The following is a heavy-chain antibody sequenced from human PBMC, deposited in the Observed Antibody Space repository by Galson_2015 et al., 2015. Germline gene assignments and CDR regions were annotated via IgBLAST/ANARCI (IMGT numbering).Heavy chain of an antibody. Sequence: SVKVSCKASGGTFSSYAISWVRQAPGQGLEWMGGIIPIFGTANYAQKFQGRVTITADESTSTAYMELSSLRSEDTAVYYCARGGVGPAYSDYWGQGTLLTISS. CDR2: IIPIFGTA. CDR1: GGTFSSYA. CDR3: ARGGVGPAYSDY. V-gene: IGHV1-69*13. D-gene: IGHD2-15*01. J-gene: IGHJ4*02.